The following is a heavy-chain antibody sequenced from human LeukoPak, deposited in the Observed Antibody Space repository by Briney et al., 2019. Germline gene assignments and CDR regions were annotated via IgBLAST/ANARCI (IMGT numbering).Heavy chain of an antibody. CDR2: INPTFDIS. CDR3: ARERRESVVPGYFDY. CDR1: GDTFSNYG. D-gene: IGHD2-21*01. Sequence: TVKVSCKASGDTFSNYGFNWVRQAPEEGLEWMGRINPTFDISNYAQKFQDRVIFTADKSTSTVYMELSRLRSDDTAVYYCARERRESVVPGYFDYWGQGTLVTVSS. J-gene: IGHJ4*02. V-gene: IGHV1-69*04.